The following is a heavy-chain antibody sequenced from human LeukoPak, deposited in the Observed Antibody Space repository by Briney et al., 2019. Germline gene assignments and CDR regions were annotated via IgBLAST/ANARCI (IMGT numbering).Heavy chain of an antibody. D-gene: IGHD2-21*02. V-gene: IGHV1-69*13. CDR1: GYTFTGYY. Sequence: SVKVSCKASGYTFTGYYIHWVRQAPGQGLEWMGWIIPIFGTTNYAQKFQGRVTITADESTSTAYMELSSLRSEDTAVYYCASGTVVLTAPFDYWGHGTLVTVSS. CDR2: IIPIFGTT. J-gene: IGHJ4*01. CDR3: ASGTVVLTAPFDY.